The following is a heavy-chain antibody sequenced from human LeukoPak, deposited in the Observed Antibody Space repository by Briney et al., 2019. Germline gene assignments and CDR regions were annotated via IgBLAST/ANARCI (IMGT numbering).Heavy chain of an antibody. CDR3: ASGRDYYDSSGYSLQNGHDAFDI. D-gene: IGHD3-22*01. CDR1: GFTFDDYA. V-gene: IGHV3-13*01. J-gene: IGHJ3*02. CDR2: IGTAGDT. Sequence: GGSLRLSCAASGFTFDDYAMHWVRQATGKGLEWVSAIGTAGDTYYPGSVKGRFTISRENAKNSLYLQMNSLRAGDTAVYYCASGRDYYDSSGYSLQNGHDAFDIWGQGTVVTVSS.